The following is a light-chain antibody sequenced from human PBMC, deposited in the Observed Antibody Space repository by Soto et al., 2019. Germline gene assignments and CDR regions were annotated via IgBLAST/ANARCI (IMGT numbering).Light chain of an antibody. CDR2: DAS. CDR3: QQYNFLWT. Sequence: EMVMTQSPATLSVSPGEGATLSCRASQSISTHLAWYQQKPGQPPRLLIYDASTRATGVPDRFSGSGSGTEFILTISSLQSEDFAVYYCQQYNFLWTFGQGTKVEFK. J-gene: IGKJ1*01. V-gene: IGKV3-15*01. CDR1: QSISTH.